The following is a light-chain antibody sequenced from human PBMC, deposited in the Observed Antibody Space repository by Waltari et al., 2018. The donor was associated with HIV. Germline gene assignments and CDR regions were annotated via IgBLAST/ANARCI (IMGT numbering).Light chain of an antibody. Sequence: QSVLTQPPSVSGAPGQRVTISCTGSSSNIGPGYDVHWYQQRPGTAPKLLIYGNSNRPSGVPDRFSGSKSGTSASLAITGLQAEDEADYYRQSYDSSLSGVVFGGGTKLTVL. V-gene: IGLV1-40*01. CDR2: GNS. J-gene: IGLJ2*01. CDR1: SSNIGPGYD. CDR3: QSYDSSLSGVV.